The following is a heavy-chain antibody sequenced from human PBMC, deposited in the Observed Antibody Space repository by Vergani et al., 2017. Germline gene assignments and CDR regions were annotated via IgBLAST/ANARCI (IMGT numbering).Heavy chain of an antibody. J-gene: IGHJ4*02. CDR2: IYYSGLT. CDR3: ARQRPGSGWSPGDSDD. Sequence: QLQLQQSGPGLVKPSETLFLTCTVSADSISSGSYYWGWIRQPPGKSLEWIGSIYYSGLTYYNPSLKSRVAISVDTSKNQFSLKVTSVTAADTAVYFCARQRPGSGWSPGDSDDWGQGILVTVSS. CDR1: ADSISSGSYY. D-gene: IGHD6-19*01. V-gene: IGHV4-39*01.